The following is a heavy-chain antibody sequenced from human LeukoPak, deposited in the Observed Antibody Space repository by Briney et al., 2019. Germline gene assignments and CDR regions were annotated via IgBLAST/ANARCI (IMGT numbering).Heavy chain of an antibody. V-gene: IGHV4-59*08. J-gene: IGHJ6*03. CDR2: IYYSGST. Sequence: SETLSLTCTVSGDSISSYYWSWIRQPPGKGLEWIGYIYYSGSTNYNPSLKSRVTISVDTSKNQFSLKLSSVTAADTAVYYCARLTVGATYYYYYYMDVWGKGTTVTVSS. D-gene: IGHD1-26*01. CDR1: GDSISSYY. CDR3: ARLTVGATYYYYYYMDV.